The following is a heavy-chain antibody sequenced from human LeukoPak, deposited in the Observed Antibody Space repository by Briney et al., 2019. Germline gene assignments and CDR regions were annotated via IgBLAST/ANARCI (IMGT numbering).Heavy chain of an antibody. CDR3: ARDPSRGYSYGYGDS. V-gene: IGHV3-7*01. D-gene: IGHD5-18*01. CDR1: GFSFSTYW. CDR2: IMGDGSEK. Sequence: GGSLRLSCAASGFSFSTYWMNWVRQPPGKGLEWVANIMGDGSEKYYVDSVKGRFTISRDNAKNSLYLQMNSLRAEDTAVYYCARDPSRGYSYGYGDSWGQGSLVIVSS. J-gene: IGHJ4*02.